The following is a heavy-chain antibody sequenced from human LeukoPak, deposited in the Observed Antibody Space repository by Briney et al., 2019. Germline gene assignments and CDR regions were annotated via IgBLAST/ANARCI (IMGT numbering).Heavy chain of an antibody. D-gene: IGHD1-7*01. V-gene: IGHV4-34*01. CDR2: INDSGRT. J-gene: IGHJ6*03. CDR1: GGSFSNYY. CDR3: ARRWNYGRNYYIDV. Sequence: SETLSLTCAVYGGSFSNYYWSWIRQPPGKGLEWIGEINDSGRTNYNPSLMSRVAVSVDTSKNQFSLRLTSVTATDTAVYYCARRWNYGRNYYIDVWGNGATVSVSS.